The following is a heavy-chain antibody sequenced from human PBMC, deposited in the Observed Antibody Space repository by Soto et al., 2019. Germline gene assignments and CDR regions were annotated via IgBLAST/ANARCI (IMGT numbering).Heavy chain of an antibody. J-gene: IGHJ4*02. CDR2: ISSAGNDE. CDR3: AQHDFDWNDHFYY. Sequence: QVQLVESGGGVVQPGRSLRLSCAASGFSFSSYGMHWVRQAPGKGLEWVAMISSAGNDEYYADSVKGRFTISRDNSKNAVYMQMNSLRAEDTAVFYCAQHDFDWNDHFYYWCQETLLTVSS. CDR1: GFSFSSYG. D-gene: IGHD1-1*01. V-gene: IGHV3-30*03.